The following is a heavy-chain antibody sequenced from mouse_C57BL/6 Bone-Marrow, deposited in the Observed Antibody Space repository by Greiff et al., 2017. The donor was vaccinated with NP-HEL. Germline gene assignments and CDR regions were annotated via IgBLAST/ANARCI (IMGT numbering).Heavy chain of an antibody. CDR2: INPGSGGT. CDR1: GYAFTNYL. Sequence: VQLQQSGAELVRPGTSVKVSCKASGYAFTNYLIEWVKQRPGQGLEWIGVINPGSGGTNYTEKFKGKATLTADKSSSTAYMQLSSLTSEDSAVYFCARGGTSYWGQGTTLTVSS. CDR3: ARGGTSY. J-gene: IGHJ2*01. V-gene: IGHV1-54*01. D-gene: IGHD3-3*01.